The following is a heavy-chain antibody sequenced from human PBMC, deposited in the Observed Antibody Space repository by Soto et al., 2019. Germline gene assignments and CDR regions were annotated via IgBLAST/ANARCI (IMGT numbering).Heavy chain of an antibody. CDR2: IYRSGTT. CDR3: ARVQMATIYFDY. Sequence: SETLSLTCTVSGDSINTYYWSWIRQPPGKGLEWIGHIYRSGTTRYNPSVESRVTISVDTSKSQFSLELSSVTAADTAVYYCARVQMATIYFDYWGQGLLVTVSS. D-gene: IGHD5-12*01. V-gene: IGHV4-59*01. J-gene: IGHJ4*02. CDR1: GDSINTYY.